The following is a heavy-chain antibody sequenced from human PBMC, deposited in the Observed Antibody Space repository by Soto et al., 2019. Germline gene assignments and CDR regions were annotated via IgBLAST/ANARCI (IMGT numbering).Heavy chain of an antibody. V-gene: IGHV4-59*01. D-gene: IGHD3-9*01. CDR2: IFYSGSS. J-gene: IGHJ6*02. CDR1: GASMRSYS. Sequence: SETLSLTCNVSGASMRSYSWTWMRLSPGKGLEWIGDIFYSGSSNLNPSLRSRLSISIDTSKNKFSLMLKSVTAADTAGYYCARDLRCCGLDVWGRG. CDR3: ARDLRCCGLDV.